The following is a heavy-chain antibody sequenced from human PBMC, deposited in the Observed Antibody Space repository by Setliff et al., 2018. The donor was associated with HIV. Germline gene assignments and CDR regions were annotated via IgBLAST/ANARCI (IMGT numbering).Heavy chain of an antibody. V-gene: IGHV4-61*05. D-gene: IGHD2-2*01. J-gene: IGHJ4*02. CDR2: ISHTGNT. Sequence: PSETLSLTCSVSGGSISSSNYYGGWIRQPPGKGLEGIGYISHTGNTDSNPSLKSRVTISVDTSKNEFSLRLRSVTVADTATYYCAKEPAIWTSTYLDYWGQGTLVTVS. CDR3: AKEPAIWTSTYLDY. CDR1: GGSISSSNYY.